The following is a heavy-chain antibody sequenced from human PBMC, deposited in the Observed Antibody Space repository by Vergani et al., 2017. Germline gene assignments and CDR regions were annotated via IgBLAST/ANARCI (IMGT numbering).Heavy chain of an antibody. J-gene: IGHJ6*03. V-gene: IGHV3-21*01. CDR2: ISSSSSYI. D-gene: IGHD2-2*02. Sequence: EVQLLQSEGAVVQPGGSLRLSCVASGFTFSSHAMSWVRQGHGQGLEWVSSISSSSSYIYYADSVKGRFTISRDNAKNSLYLQMNSLRAEDTAVYYCARDARPIVPAAIFGDMGYYYYYMDVWGKGTTVTVSS. CDR1: GFTFSSHA. CDR3: ARDARPIVPAAIFGDMGYYYYYMDV.